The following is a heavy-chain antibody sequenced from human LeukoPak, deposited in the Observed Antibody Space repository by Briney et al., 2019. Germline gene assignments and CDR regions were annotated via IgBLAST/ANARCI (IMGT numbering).Heavy chain of an antibody. D-gene: IGHD6-6*01. CDR2: ISSSSSYI. CDR3: ARGSSSLGVDY. Sequence: GGSLRLSCAASGFTFSSYSMNWVRQAPGKGLEWVSSISSSSSYIYYADSVKGRFTISRDNAKNSLYLQMNSLRAEDTAVYYCARGSSSLGVDYWGQGTLVTVSS. J-gene: IGHJ4*02. CDR1: GFTFSSYS. V-gene: IGHV3-21*01.